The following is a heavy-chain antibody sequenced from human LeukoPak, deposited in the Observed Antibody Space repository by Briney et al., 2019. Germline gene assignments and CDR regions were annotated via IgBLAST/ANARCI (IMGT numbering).Heavy chain of an antibody. V-gene: IGHV4-59*01. CDR1: GDSISTDY. CDR3: ARAVGGDGSGSL. D-gene: IGHD3-10*01. J-gene: IGHJ4*02. Sequence: PSETLSLTCTVSGDSISTDYWSWLRQPPGKGREGIGYIYYRGTSYYNPSLKSRVTMSVHMSTRQISLKLSSVTAADTAVYYCARAVGGDGSGSLWGPGTLVTVSS. CDR2: IYYRGTS.